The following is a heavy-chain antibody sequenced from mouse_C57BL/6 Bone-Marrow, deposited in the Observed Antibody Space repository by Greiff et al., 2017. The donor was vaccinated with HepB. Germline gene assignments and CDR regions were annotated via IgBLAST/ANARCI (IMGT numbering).Heavy chain of an antibody. CDR3: VKTYYFDY. Sequence: EVKLVESGGGLVQPGASLRLSCAASGFTFTDYYMSWVRPPPGKAPEWFALIRNKANGYTTEYTASVKGRFTISRDNSQNILYLQMNTLRAEDSATYYCVKTYYFDYWGQGTTLTVSS. CDR1: GFTFTDYY. V-gene: IGHV7-4*01. J-gene: IGHJ2*01. CDR2: IRNKANGYTT.